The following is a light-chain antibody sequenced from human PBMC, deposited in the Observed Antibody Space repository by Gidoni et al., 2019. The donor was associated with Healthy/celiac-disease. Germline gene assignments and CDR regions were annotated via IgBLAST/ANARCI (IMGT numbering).Light chain of an antibody. CDR1: QSVSSSY. Sequence: EIVFTQSPGTLSLSPGERATLSCRASQSVSSSYLAWYQKKPGQAPRRLIYGASSRATGIPDRCSGRGSGTDFTLTISRLEPEDFAVYYCQQYGSSPYTFGQGTKLEIK. V-gene: IGKV3-20*01. CDR2: GAS. CDR3: QQYGSSPYT. J-gene: IGKJ2*01.